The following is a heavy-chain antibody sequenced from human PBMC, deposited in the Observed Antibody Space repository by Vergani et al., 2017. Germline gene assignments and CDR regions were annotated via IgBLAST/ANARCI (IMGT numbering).Heavy chain of an antibody. V-gene: IGHV4-4*02. D-gene: IGHD3-10*01. CDR2: IYHSGST. J-gene: IGHJ4*02. CDR3: ARGRRYYYGSGGYFDY. CDR1: GGSISSSNW. Sequence: QVQLQESGPGLVKPSGTLSLTCAVSGGSISSSNWWSLVRQPPGKGLEWIGVIYHSGSTNYNPSLKSRVTISVDTSKNQFSLKLSSVTAADTAVYYCARGRRYYYGSGGYFDYWGQGTLVTVSS.